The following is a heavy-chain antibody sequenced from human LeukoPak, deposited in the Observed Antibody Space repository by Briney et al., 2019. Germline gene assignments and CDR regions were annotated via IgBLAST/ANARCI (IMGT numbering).Heavy chain of an antibody. D-gene: IGHD6-13*01. J-gene: IGHJ4*02. Sequence: GGSLRLSCAASGFTFSSYSMNWVRQAPGKGLEWVSSISSSSSDIYDADSVKGRFTISRDNAKNSLYLQMNSLRAEDTAVYYCARDGLAAAGQGWWYFDYWGQGTLVTVSS. V-gene: IGHV3-21*01. CDR3: ARDGLAAAGQGWWYFDY. CDR1: GFTFSSYS. CDR2: ISSSSSDI.